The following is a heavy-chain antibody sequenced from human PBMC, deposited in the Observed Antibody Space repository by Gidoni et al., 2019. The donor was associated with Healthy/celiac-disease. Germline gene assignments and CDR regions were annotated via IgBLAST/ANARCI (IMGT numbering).Heavy chain of an antibody. J-gene: IGHJ4*02. Sequence: EWIGEINHSGSTNYSPSLKSRVTISVDTSKNQFSLKLSSVTAADTAVYYCARERDIVVVPAAILGIYYFDYWGQGTLVTVSS. CDR3: ARERDIVVVPAAILGIYYFDY. CDR2: INHSGST. V-gene: IGHV4-34*01. D-gene: IGHD2-2*02.